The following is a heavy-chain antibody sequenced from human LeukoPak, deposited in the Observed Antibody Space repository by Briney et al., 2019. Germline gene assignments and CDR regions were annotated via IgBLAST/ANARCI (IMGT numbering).Heavy chain of an antibody. D-gene: IGHD6-13*01. CDR2: IYYSGST. CDR1: GGSISSGGYY. J-gene: IGHJ4*02. Sequence: SETLSLTCTVSGGSISSGGYYWSWIRQHPGKGLEWIGYIYYSGSTYYNPSLKSRVTISVDTSKNQFSLKLSSVTAADTAVYYCASLYSSSWYPGTGYLDYWGQGTLVTVSS. CDR3: ASLYSSSWYPGTGYLDY. V-gene: IGHV4-31*03.